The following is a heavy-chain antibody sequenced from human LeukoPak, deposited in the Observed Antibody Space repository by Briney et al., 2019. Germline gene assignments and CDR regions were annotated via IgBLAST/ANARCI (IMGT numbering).Heavy chain of an antibody. Sequence: PGGSLRLSCTGSAFNLSRFAMTWVRQAPGKGLEWVSSLSGSGRDTYYADSVKGRFTISRDGSKSTLFLRMNSLRVEDKAVYYCAKVRPGYSHYFYFMDVWAEGTTVTVSS. CDR1: AFNLSRFA. J-gene: IGHJ6*03. D-gene: IGHD5-18*01. CDR3: AKVRPGYSHYFYFMDV. CDR2: LSGSGRDT. V-gene: IGHV3-23*01.